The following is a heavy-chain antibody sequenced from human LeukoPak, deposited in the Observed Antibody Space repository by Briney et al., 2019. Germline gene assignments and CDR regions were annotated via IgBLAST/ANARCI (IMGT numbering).Heavy chain of an antibody. J-gene: IGHJ4*02. Sequence: SETLSLTCTVSGGSISSYYWSWIRQPPGKGLEWIGYIYYSGSTNYNPSLKSRVTMSVDTSKNQFSLKLSSVTAADTAVYYCAKLISGNPYYFDYWGQGTLVTVSS. CDR3: AKLISGNPYYFDY. CDR1: GGSISSYY. V-gene: IGHV4-59*01. CDR2: IYYSGST. D-gene: IGHD4-23*01.